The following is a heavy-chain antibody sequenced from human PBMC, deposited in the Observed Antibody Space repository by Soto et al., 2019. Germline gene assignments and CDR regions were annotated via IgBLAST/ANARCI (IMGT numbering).Heavy chain of an antibody. CDR2: ISYDGSNK. CDR3: ASRPHGDYDNWFDP. V-gene: IGHV3-30*03. Sequence: GGSLRLSCAASGFTFSSYGMHWVRQAPGKGLEWVAVISYDGSNKYYAGSVKGRFTISRDNSKNTLYLQMNSLRAEDTAVYYCASRPHGDYDNWFDPWGQGTLVTVSS. CDR1: GFTFSSYG. J-gene: IGHJ5*02. D-gene: IGHD4-17*01.